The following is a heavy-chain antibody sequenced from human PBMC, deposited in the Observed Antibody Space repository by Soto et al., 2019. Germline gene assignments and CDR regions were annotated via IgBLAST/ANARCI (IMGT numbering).Heavy chain of an antibody. D-gene: IGHD6-19*01. J-gene: IGHJ4*02. V-gene: IGHV4-59*12. CDR3: ARAGDSSGPVALGY. CDR1: GGSMSSYY. CDR2: IYYSGST. Sequence: SETLSLTCTVSGGSMSSYYWSWIRQPPGKGLEWIGYIYYSGSTNYNPSLKSRVTMSVDTPKNQFSLKLSSVTAADTAVYYCARAGDSSGPVALGYWGQGTLVTVSS.